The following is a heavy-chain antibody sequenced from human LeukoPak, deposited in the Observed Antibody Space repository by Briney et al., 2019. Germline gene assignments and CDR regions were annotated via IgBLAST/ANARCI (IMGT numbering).Heavy chain of an antibody. CDR3: ARDVTGTMNY. V-gene: IGHV1-2*02. Sequence: ASVKVSCKASGYTFTGYYMHWVRQAPGQGLEWMGWINPNSGGANYAQKFQGRVTMTSDTSISTAYMELSRLRSDDTAVYYCARDVTGTMNYWGQGTLVTVSS. J-gene: IGHJ4*02. D-gene: IGHD1-7*01. CDR2: INPNSGGA. CDR1: GYTFTGYY.